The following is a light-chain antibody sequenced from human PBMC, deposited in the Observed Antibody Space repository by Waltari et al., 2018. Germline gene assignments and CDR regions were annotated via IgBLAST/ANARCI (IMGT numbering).Light chain of an antibody. J-gene: IGLJ2*01. CDR2: EVT. CDR3: SSYAGSFVV. Sequence: QSALTQPPSASGSPGQSVTISCTGTSSDVGGYNYVSWYQQPPGNAPKLMIYEVTKRPSGVPDRFSGSKSGNTASLTVSGLQAEDEADYYCSSYAGSFVVFGGGTKLTVL. V-gene: IGLV2-8*01. CDR1: SSDVGGYNY.